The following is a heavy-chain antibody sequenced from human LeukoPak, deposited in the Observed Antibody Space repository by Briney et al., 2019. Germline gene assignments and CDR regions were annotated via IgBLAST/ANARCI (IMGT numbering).Heavy chain of an antibody. D-gene: IGHD3-22*01. V-gene: IGHV3-23*01. CDR2: ISDSGTRT. CDR1: GFTFSTYD. Sequence: GGSLRLSCAVSGFTFSTYDMTWVRQAPGRGLEWVATISDSGTRTYYADSVEGRFTISRDNSKNTLSLQMNSLRADDTAIYYCARRGVDNSFYYYLNWGHGTLVTVSS. CDR3: ARRGVDNSFYYYLN. J-gene: IGHJ4*01.